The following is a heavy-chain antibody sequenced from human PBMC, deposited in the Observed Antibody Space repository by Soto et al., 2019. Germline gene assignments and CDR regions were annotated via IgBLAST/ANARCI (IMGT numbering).Heavy chain of an antibody. CDR2: IKQDGSDK. D-gene: IGHD3-22*01. V-gene: IGHV3-7*05. Sequence: EVQLMESGGGLVQPGGSLRLSCAASGFTFINYWMTWVRQAPGKGLEWVANIKQDGSDKYYVDSVKGRFTISRDKTKNSLYLQMSSLRAEDTAVYYCARDDECYSSGHFDYWGQGSLVIVSS. CDR3: ARDDECYSSGHFDY. J-gene: IGHJ4*02. CDR1: GFTFINYW.